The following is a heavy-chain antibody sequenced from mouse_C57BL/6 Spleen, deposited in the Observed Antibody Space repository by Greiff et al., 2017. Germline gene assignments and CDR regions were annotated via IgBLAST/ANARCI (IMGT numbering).Heavy chain of an antibody. CDR3: ARDWAYAMDY. D-gene: IGHD4-1*01. CDR1: GYTFTSYW. J-gene: IGHJ4*01. CDR2: IYPGSGST. Sequence: QVQLQQPGAELVKPGASVKMSCKASGYTFTSYWITWVKQRPGQGLEWIGDIYPGSGSTNYNEKFKSKATLTVDTSSSTAYMELHSLTSEDSAVYFCARDWAYAMDYWGQGTSVTVSS. V-gene: IGHV1-55*01.